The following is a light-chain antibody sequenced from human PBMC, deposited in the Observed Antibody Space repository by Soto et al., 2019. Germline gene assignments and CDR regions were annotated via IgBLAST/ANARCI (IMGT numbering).Light chain of an antibody. CDR2: GAS. V-gene: IGKV3-15*01. CDR1: QSSSSK. Sequence: EIVMTQSPATLSVSPGERATLSCRASQSSSSKVGWYQQKPGQAPRLLIYGASTRATGVPPRFSGSGSGTEFTLTISSLPSEYFGAYYCQQYNIWSSITFGQGTRLEIK. J-gene: IGKJ5*01. CDR3: QQYNIWSSIT.